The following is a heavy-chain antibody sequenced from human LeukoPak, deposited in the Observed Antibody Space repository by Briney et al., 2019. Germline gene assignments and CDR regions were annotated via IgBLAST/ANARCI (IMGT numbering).Heavy chain of an antibody. D-gene: IGHD2-2*01. Sequence: PGGSLRLSCAASGFTFSSYSMNWVRQAPGKGLEWVSSISSSSSYIYYADSVKGRFTISRDNAKNSLYLQMNSLRAEDTAVYYCARDGGRYCSSTSCITWGQGTLVTVSS. CDR3: ARDGGRYCSSTSCIT. CDR1: GFTFSSYS. J-gene: IGHJ5*02. V-gene: IGHV3-21*01. CDR2: ISSSSSYI.